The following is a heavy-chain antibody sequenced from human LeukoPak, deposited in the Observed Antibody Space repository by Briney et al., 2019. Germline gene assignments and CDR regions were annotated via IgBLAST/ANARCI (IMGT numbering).Heavy chain of an antibody. J-gene: IGHJ4*02. D-gene: IGHD3-9*01. Sequence: PSETLSLTCTVSGGSISSYYWSWIRQPAGKGLEWIGRIYTSGSTNYNPSLKSRVTMSVDTSKNQFSLKLSSVTAADTAVYYCARGLGVSPVLRYFDWLPFFDYWGQGTLVTVSS. CDR3: ARGLGVSPVLRYFDWLPFFDY. CDR1: GGSISSYY. V-gene: IGHV4-4*07. CDR2: IYTSGST.